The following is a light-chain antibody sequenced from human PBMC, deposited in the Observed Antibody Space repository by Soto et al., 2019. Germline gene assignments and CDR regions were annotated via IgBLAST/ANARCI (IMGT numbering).Light chain of an antibody. J-gene: IGKJ3*01. CDR3: QQYYSTPVT. CDR1: QSVLYSSNNKNY. Sequence: DIVMTQSPDSLAVSLGEXATINCKSSQSVLYSSNNKNYLAWYQQKPGQPPKLLIYWASTRESGVPDRFSGSGSGTDFTLTISSLQAEDVAVYYCQQYYSTPVTFRPGTKVDIK. V-gene: IGKV4-1*01. CDR2: WAS.